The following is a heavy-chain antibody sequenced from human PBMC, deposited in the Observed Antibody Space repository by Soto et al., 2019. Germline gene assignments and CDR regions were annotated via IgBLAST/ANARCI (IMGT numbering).Heavy chain of an antibody. J-gene: IGHJ4*02. V-gene: IGHV3-23*01. CDR1: GFTFSSYA. D-gene: IGHD3-22*01. CDR3: AKPPGRYYDSNGSPYYFDY. Sequence: PGGSLRLSCAASGFTFSSYAMSWVRQAPGKGLEWVSAIRGSGGSTYYADSVKGRFTISRDNSKNTLYLQMNSLRAEDTAVYYCAKPPGRYYDSNGSPYYFDYWGQGTLVTVSS. CDR2: IRGSGGST.